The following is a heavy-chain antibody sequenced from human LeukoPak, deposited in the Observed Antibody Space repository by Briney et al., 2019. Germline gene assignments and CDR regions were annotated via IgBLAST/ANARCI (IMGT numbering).Heavy chain of an antibody. J-gene: IGHJ4*02. CDR3: AREAGDSGSPGDY. CDR1: GGSICSGSYY. Sequence: SETLSLTCTVSGGSICSGSYYWSWIRQPAGKGLEWIGRIYTSGSTNYNPSLKSRVTISVDTSKNQFSLKLSSVTAADTAVYYCAREAGDSGSPGDYWGQGTLVTVSS. D-gene: IGHD1-26*01. CDR2: IYTSGST. V-gene: IGHV4-61*02.